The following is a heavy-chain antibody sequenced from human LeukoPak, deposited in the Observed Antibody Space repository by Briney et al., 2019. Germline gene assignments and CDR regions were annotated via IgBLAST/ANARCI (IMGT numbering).Heavy chain of an antibody. J-gene: IGHJ4*02. D-gene: IGHD3-9*01. CDR1: GFTFDDYG. CDR2: INWNGDNT. CDR3: ARGSTHYDVLTGYHYYFDY. V-gene: IGHV3-20*04. Sequence: GGSLRLSCAASGFTFDDYGMSWVRQAPGKGLEWVSGINWNGDNTNYADSLKVRFTISRDNAKNSLYLQMNSLRAEDTALYYCARGSTHYDVLTGYHYYFDYWGQGTLVTVSS.